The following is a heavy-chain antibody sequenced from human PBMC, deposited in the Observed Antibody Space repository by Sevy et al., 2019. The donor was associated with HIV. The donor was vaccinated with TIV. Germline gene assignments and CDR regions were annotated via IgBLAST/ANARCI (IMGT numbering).Heavy chain of an antibody. CDR2: IDTNTGNP. D-gene: IGHD5-12*01. Sequence: ASVKVSCKASGYTFTSYAMNWVRQAPGQGLEWMGWIDTNTGNPTYAQGFTGRFVFSLDTSVSTAYLQISSLKAEDTAVYYCARVRVTGGYDLLDYWGQGTLVTVSS. V-gene: IGHV7-4-1*02. CDR1: GYTFTSYA. CDR3: ARVRVTGGYDLLDY. J-gene: IGHJ4*02.